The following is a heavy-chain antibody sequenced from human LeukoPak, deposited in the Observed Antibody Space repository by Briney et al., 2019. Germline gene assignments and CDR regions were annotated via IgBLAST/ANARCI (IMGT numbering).Heavy chain of an antibody. CDR3: AKNCVDIVVVPDDY. CDR1: GFTISNYS. D-gene: IGHD2-2*03. CDR2: ISGSGGST. V-gene: IGHV3-23*01. Sequence: GGSLRPSSAASGFTISNYSISWVHPAPGKGLEWGSAISGSGGSTYYADSVKGRFTISRDNSKNTLSLQMNSLRAEDTVVYYCAKNCVDIVVVPDDYWGRGPVVAVSS. J-gene: IGHJ4*02.